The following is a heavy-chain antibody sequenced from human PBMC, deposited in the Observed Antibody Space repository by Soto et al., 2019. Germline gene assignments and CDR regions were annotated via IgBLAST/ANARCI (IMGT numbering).Heavy chain of an antibody. Sequence: EVQLLESGGGLAQPGGSLRLSCEVSGFTFRKYVMTWVRQAPGKGLEWVSSLSSTGGSTYYADSVKGRFTVSRDNSKNTLFLQMNSPSAEDTAIYYCAKDQGFLEWIPQGGLDVWGPGTTVAVSS. D-gene: IGHD3-3*01. CDR2: LSSTGGST. V-gene: IGHV3-23*01. CDR1: GFTFRKYV. CDR3: AKDQGFLEWIPQGGLDV. J-gene: IGHJ6*02.